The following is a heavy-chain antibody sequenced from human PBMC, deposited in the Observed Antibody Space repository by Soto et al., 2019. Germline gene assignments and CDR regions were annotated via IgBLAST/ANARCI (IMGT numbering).Heavy chain of an antibody. CDR1: CGSIISYY. CDR2: IYYSGST. CDR3: ARLAVGYDFWTSDYYYYYGMDV. V-gene: IGHV4-59*01. D-gene: IGHD3-3*01. J-gene: IGHJ6*02. Sequence: SETVSLTCTFSCGSIISYYWSWIRQPPGKGLEWIGYIYYSGSTNYNPSLKSRVTISVDTSKNQFSLKLSSVTAADTAVYYCARLAVGYDFWTSDYYYYYGMDVWGQGTTVTVSS.